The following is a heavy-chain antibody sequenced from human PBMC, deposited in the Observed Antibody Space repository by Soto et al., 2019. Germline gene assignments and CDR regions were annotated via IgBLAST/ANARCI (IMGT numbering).Heavy chain of an antibody. Sequence: SETLSLTCTVSGGSISSSSYYWGWIRQPPGKGLEWIGSIYYSGSTYYNPSLKSRVTISVDTSKNQFSLKLSSVTAADTAVYYCARRSSRGYYYYYGMDVWGQGTTVTVSS. CDR3: ARRSSRGYYYYYGMDV. D-gene: IGHD6-13*01. V-gene: IGHV4-39*01. CDR2: IYYSGST. J-gene: IGHJ6*02. CDR1: GGSISSSSYY.